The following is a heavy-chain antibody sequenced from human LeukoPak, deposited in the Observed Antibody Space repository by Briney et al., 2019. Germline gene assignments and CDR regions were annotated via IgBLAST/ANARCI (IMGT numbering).Heavy chain of an antibody. Sequence: GASVKVSCKASGYSFTGYYMHWVRQAPGQGLEWMGWINPNSGGTNYAQKFQGRVTMTRDTSISTAYMELSRLRSDDTAVYYCARDRGYSYGEYFDYWGQGTLVTVSS. D-gene: IGHD5-18*01. CDR1: GYSFTGYY. CDR3: ARDRGYSYGEYFDY. J-gene: IGHJ4*02. V-gene: IGHV1-2*02. CDR2: INPNSGGT.